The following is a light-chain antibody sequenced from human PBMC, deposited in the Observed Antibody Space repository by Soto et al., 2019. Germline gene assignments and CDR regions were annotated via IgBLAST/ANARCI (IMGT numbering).Light chain of an antibody. Sequence: EIVLTQSPGTLSLSPGERATLSCRASQSVRSRYLAWYQQKPGRAPRLLIYGASNRATGIPDRFSGSGSGTDFTLTVSILEPADFAVYFCQLYDTSPGTFGQGTKVEIK. CDR1: QSVRSRY. CDR3: QLYDTSPGT. J-gene: IGKJ1*01. CDR2: GAS. V-gene: IGKV3-20*01.